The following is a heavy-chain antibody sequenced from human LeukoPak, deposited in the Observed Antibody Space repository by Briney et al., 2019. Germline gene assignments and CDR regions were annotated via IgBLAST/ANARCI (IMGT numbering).Heavy chain of an antibody. Sequence: SETLSLTCSVSGGSISNSSYYWGWIRQPPGKGLEWIATIYYSGSTYHNPSLKSRVIISVDTSKNQFSLKLSSVTAADTAVYYCARQRSKYYYENYWGQGTLVTVSS. J-gene: IGHJ4*02. D-gene: IGHD3-22*01. CDR1: GGSISNSSYY. V-gene: IGHV4-39*01. CDR3: ARQRSKYYYENY. CDR2: IYYSGST.